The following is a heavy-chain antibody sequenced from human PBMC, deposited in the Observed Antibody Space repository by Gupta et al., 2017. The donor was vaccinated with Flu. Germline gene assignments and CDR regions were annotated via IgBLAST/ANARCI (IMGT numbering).Heavy chain of an antibody. CDR3: TDNGALSD. CDR2: IKSKIDVGTA. Sequence: VQLVESGGDLVKPGGSLRLSCAASGFNFNNAWMSWVRQSPGKGLEWVGRIKSKIDVGTADYAAPVKGRFTISRDDSKNTLYLQMNSLKTEDTAVYYCTDNGALSDWGQGTRVTVSS. D-gene: IGHD2-8*01. V-gene: IGHV3-15*01. CDR1: GFNFNNAW. J-gene: IGHJ4*02.